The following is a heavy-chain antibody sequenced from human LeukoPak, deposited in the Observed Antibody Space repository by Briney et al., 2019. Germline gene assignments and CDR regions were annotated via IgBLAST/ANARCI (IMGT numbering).Heavy chain of an antibody. D-gene: IGHD5-12*01. Sequence: GGSLRLSCAASGITFSRFAMSWVRQAPGKGLEWVSVVSESGDSTHYAESVKGRFTISRDNSKNTLYLEMNRLRADDTAVYYCAKDTAQGYTFGTIEQDYWGQGTLVTVSS. CDR2: VSESGDST. CDR3: AKDTAQGYTFGTIEQDY. CDR1: GITFSRFA. V-gene: IGHV3-23*01. J-gene: IGHJ4*02.